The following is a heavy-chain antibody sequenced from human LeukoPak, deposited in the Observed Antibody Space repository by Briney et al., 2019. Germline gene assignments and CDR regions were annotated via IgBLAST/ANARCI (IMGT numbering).Heavy chain of an antibody. CDR2: IQQDGSEK. V-gene: IGHV3-7*01. J-gene: IGHJ4*02. CDR3: ARVRKLRTRGVMDPLDY. Sequence: PGGSLRLSCEASGSTFDNYAMTWVRQAPGKGLEWVANIQQDGSEKYYVDSVKGRFIISRDNAKNSLYLQMNSLRAEDTAVYYCARVRKLRTRGVMDPLDYWGQGTLVTVSS. D-gene: IGHD3-10*01. CDR1: GSTFDNYA.